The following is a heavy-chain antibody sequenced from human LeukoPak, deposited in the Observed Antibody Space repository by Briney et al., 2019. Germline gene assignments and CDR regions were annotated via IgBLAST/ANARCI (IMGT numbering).Heavy chain of an antibody. CDR1: GFTFSDYY. J-gene: IGHJ4*02. CDR3: TRDPRLTDY. Sequence: GGSLRLSCAASGFTFSDYYMSWIRQAPGKGLECLSYISPTGSDISYADSVKGRFTISRDNAKNSLYLQMNSLRDDDTAVYYCTRDPRLTDYWGQGTLVTVSS. V-gene: IGHV3-11*04. CDR2: ISPTGSDI.